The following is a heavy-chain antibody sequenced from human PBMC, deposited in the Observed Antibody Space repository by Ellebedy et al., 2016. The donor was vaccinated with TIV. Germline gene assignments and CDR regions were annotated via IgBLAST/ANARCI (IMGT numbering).Heavy chain of an antibody. CDR1: GGSISSYY. J-gene: IGHJ4*02. CDR3: ARDQLRCGGDCYSRPKYYFDH. V-gene: IGHV3-74*01. D-gene: IGHD2-21*02. CDR2: INNDGNST. Sequence: PSETLSLTCTVAGGSISSYYWSWIRQPPGKGLVWVSRINNDGNSTSYADSVKGRFTISRDNAKNTLDLQMNSLRAEDTAVYYCARDQLRCGGDCYSRPKYYFDHWGQGALVTVSS.